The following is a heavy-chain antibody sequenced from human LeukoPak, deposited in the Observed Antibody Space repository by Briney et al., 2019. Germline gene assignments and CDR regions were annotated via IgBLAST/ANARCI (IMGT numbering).Heavy chain of an antibody. Sequence: PGRSLRLSCAASGFTFSSYAMHWVRQAPGKGLEWVAVISYDGSNKYYADSVKGRFTISRGNSKNTLYLQMNSLRAEDTAVYYCARGPESITMVRGVHQIDYWGQGTLVTVSS. CDR3: ARGPESITMVRGVHQIDY. J-gene: IGHJ4*02. D-gene: IGHD3-10*01. V-gene: IGHV3-30*04. CDR1: GFTFSSYA. CDR2: ISYDGSNK.